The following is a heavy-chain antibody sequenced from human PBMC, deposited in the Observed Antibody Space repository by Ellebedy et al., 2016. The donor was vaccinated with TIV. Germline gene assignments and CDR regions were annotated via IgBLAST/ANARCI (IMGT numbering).Heavy chain of an antibody. Sequence: GESLKISCAASGFTFSSYWMHWVRRAPGKGLVWVSRINSDGSDTRYADFVKGRFTISRDNAKNTLYLQMNSLRVEDTAVYYCARVPHCSGGYCYSAPFDSWGQGTLVTVSS. CDR3: ARVPHCSGGYCYSAPFDS. J-gene: IGHJ4*02. CDR1: GFTFSSYW. D-gene: IGHD2-15*01. CDR2: INSDGSDT. V-gene: IGHV3-74*01.